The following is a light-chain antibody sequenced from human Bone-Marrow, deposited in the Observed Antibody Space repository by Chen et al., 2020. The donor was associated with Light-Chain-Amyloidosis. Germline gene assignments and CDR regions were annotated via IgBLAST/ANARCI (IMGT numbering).Light chain of an antibody. CDR3: QQRSNWPLIT. J-gene: IGKJ5*01. Sequence: EIVLTQSPATLSLSPGERATLSCRASQRVSSYLAWYQQKPGQAPRLLIYAASNRATGIPARFSGSGSGTDFTLTISSLEPEDFAVYYCQQRSNWPLITFGQGTRLEIK. CDR2: AAS. V-gene: IGKV3-11*01. CDR1: QRVSSY.